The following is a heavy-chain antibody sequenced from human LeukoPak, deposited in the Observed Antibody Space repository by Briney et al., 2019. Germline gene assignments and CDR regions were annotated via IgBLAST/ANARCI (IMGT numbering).Heavy chain of an antibody. V-gene: IGHV4-59*01. CDR3: ARDRKSFDY. J-gene: IGHJ4*02. CDR2: IYYSGST. CDR1: DGSISSYY. Sequence: PSETLSLTCTVSDGSISSYYWSWIRQPPGKGLEWIGYIYYSGSTNYNPSLKSRVTISVDTSKKQFSLKLSSVTAADTAVYYCARDRKSFDYWGQGTLVTVSS. D-gene: IGHD1-14*01.